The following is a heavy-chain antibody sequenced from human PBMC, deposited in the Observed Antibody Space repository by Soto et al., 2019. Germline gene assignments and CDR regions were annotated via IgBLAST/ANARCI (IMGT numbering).Heavy chain of an antibody. Sequence: SETLSLTCTVSGGSISSYYWSWIRQPPGKGLEWIGYIYYSGSTNYNPSLKSRVTISVDTSKNQFSLKLSSVTAADTAVYYCARVNGDGAVDGSGRFYYYYMDVWGKGTTVTVSS. CDR1: GGSISSYY. J-gene: IGHJ6*03. CDR3: ARVNGDGAVDGSGRFYYYYMDV. V-gene: IGHV4-59*01. D-gene: IGHD3-10*01. CDR2: IYYSGST.